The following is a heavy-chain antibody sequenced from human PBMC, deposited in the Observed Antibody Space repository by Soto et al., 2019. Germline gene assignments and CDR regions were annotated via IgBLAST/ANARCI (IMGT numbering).Heavy chain of an antibody. CDR1: GGSISSSSYY. J-gene: IGHJ6*02. CDR3: ARRRTRYSSSSTRFGESYYYGMDV. CDR2: IYYSGST. V-gene: IGHV4-39*01. D-gene: IGHD6-6*01. Sequence: PSETLSLTCTVSGGSISSSSYYWGWIRQPPGKGLEWIGSIYYSGSTYYNPSLKSRVTISVDTSKNQFSLKLSSVTAADTAVYYCARRRTRYSSSSTRFGESYYYGMDVWGQGTTVTVSS.